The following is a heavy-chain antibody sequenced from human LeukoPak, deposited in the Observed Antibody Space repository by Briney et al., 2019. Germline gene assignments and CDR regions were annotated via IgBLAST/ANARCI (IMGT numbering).Heavy chain of an antibody. V-gene: IGHV4-59*01. CDR2: IYYSGST. Sequence: SETLSLTCTVSGGSISSYYLSWIRQPPGKGLEWIGYIYYSGSTNYNPSLKSRVTISVDTSKNQFSLKLSSVTAADTAVYYCASGSYYYFDYWGQGTLVTVSS. D-gene: IGHD1-26*01. J-gene: IGHJ4*02. CDR1: GGSISSYY. CDR3: ASGSYYYFDY.